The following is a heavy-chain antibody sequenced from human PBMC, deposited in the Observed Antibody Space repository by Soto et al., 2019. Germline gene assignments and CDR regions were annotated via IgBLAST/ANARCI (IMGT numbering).Heavy chain of an antibody. CDR1: GFTFSNYW. V-gene: IGHV3-74*01. J-gene: IGHJ5*02. CDR3: ARVAWVNGDYVQWFDP. CDR2: VNSDGSST. D-gene: IGHD4-17*01. Sequence: GGSLRLSCAAYGFTFSNYWMHWVRQAPGKGLVWVSRVNSDGSSTSYADSVKGRFTISRDNAKNTLYLQLPSLSAEDTAVYYCARVAWVNGDYVQWFDPWRKGTLVTVAS.